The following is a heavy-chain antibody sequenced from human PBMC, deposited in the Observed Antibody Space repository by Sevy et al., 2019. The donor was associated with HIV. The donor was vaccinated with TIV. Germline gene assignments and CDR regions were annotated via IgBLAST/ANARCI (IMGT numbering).Heavy chain of an antibody. CDR3: ARSPPVVVVPGAPSWFDP. J-gene: IGHJ5*02. D-gene: IGHD2-2*01. V-gene: IGHV4-34*01. CDR1: GGSFSGYY. Sequence: SETLSLTCAVHGGSFSGYYWSWIRQPPGKGLEWIGEINHSGSTNYNPSLKSRVTISVDTSTKQFSLKLSPVTAADTAVYYCARSPPVVVVPGAPSWFDPWGQGTMVTVS. CDR2: INHSGST.